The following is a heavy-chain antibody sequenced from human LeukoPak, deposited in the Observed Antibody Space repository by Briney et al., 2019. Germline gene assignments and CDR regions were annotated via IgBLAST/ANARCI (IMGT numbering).Heavy chain of an antibody. CDR3: ARVLGGRGVVPAAMFI. CDR1: GFTFSSYS. D-gene: IGHD2-2*01. Sequence: VGSLRLSCAASGFTFSSYSMNWVRQAPGKGLEWVSSISRSSSYIYYADSVKGRFTISRDNAKSSLYLQMNSLRAEDTAVYYCARVLGGRGVVPAAMFIWGQGTLVTVSS. V-gene: IGHV3-21*04. J-gene: IGHJ4*02. CDR2: ISRSSSYI.